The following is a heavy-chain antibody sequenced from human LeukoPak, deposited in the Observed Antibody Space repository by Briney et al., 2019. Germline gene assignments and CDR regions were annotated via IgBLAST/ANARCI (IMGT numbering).Heavy chain of an antibody. CDR2: ISYSGGT. CDR1: GFTFSSYG. V-gene: IGHV4-59*01. CDR3: ARSIGQMGRRFPIYWFDS. D-gene: IGHD3-10*01. Sequence: GSLRLTCAASGFTFSSYGMSRVRQAPGKGLEWIGYISYSGGTNYNPSLKSRVTISVDTSKNQFSLNLTSVTAADTAVYYCARSIGQMGRRFPIYWFDSWGQGTLVTVSS. J-gene: IGHJ5*01.